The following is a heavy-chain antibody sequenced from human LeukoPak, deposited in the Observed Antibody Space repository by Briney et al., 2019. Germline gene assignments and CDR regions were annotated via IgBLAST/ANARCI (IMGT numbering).Heavy chain of an antibody. V-gene: IGHV1-58*02. J-gene: IGHJ4*02. Sequence: VKVSCLACRFTFTSSTMRWVRAARGQRGEGVGWIFVGSGNTNYAQKFQERVTITGDMSTSTAYMELSSLRSEDTAVYYCAASRPAERLWFGELLGYYWGQGPLVTVSS. CDR2: IFVGSGNT. CDR3: AASRPAERLWFGELLGYY. CDR1: RFTFTSST. D-gene: IGHD3-10*01.